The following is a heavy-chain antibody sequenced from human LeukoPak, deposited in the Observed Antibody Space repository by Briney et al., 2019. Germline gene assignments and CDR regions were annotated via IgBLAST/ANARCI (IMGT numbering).Heavy chain of an antibody. J-gene: IGHJ4*02. V-gene: IGHV4-39*01. CDR2: IYYSGST. Sequence: PSETLSLTCAVSGGSISSSSYYWGWIRQPPGKGLEWIGSIYYSGSTYYNPSLKSRVTISVDTSKNQFSLKLSSVTAADTAVYYCARRRYYDSSGYLELAFDYWGQGTLVTVSS. D-gene: IGHD3-22*01. CDR1: GGSISSSSYY. CDR3: ARRRYYDSSGYLELAFDY.